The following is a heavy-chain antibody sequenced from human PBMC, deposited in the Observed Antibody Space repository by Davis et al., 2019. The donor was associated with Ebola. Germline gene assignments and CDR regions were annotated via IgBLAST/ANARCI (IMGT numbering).Heavy chain of an antibody. D-gene: IGHD7-27*01. V-gene: IGHV3-30-3*01. J-gene: IGHJ4*02. CDR3: ARDPRPGEVDY. CDR2: ISYDGNNE. CDR1: GFTFSNYA. Sequence: GESLKISCAASGFTFSNYAMHWVRQAPGKGLEWVAVISYDGNNEYYADSVKGRFSISRDNAKNSLYLQMNSLRAEDTAVYYCARDPRPGEVDYWGQGTLVTVSS.